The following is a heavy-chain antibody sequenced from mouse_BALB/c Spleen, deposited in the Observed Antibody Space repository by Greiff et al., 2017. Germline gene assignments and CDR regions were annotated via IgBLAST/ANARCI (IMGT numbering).Heavy chain of an antibody. CDR3: ARGSYRFYAMDY. J-gene: IGHJ4*01. V-gene: IGHV5-6-5*01. Sequence: SVKGRFTISRDNARNILYLQMSSLRSEDTAMYYCARGSYRFYAMDYWGQGTSVTVSS. D-gene: IGHD2-14*01.